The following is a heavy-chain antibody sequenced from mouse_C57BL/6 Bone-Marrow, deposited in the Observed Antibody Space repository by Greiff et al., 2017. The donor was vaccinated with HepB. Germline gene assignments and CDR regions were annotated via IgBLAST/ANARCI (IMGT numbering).Heavy chain of an antibody. CDR1: GYSITSGYY. J-gene: IGHJ1*03. Sequence: VQLQQSGPGLVKPSQSLSLTCSVTGYSITSGYYWNWIRQFPGNQLECMGYISYEGSNNYNPSLKNRISITRDTSKNQFFLKLNSVTTEDTATYYCARGGYDYDRYFDVWGTGTTVTVSS. D-gene: IGHD2-4*01. V-gene: IGHV3-6*01. CDR3: ARGGYDYDRYFDV. CDR2: ISYEGSN.